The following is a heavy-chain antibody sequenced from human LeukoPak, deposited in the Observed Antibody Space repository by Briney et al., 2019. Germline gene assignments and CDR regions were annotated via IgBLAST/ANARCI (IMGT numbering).Heavy chain of an antibody. CDR1: GFAFSGYT. CDR2: IDISSIYI. J-gene: IGHJ4*02. CDR3: ARGGDYADLDY. V-gene: IGHV3-21*01. Sequence: GGSLRLSCAASGFAFSGYTVNWVRQAPGEGLEWVSSIDISSIYIYYADSLKGRFTISRDNAKNSLYLQMNSLSAEDTAVYYCARGGDYADLDYWGQGTLVTVSS. D-gene: IGHD4-17*01.